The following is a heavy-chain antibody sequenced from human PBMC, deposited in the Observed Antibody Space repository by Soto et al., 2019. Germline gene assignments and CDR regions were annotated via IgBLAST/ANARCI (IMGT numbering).Heavy chain of an antibody. D-gene: IGHD3-10*01. J-gene: IGHJ5*02. CDR1: GYTFTSYY. CDR2: INPSGGST. CDR3: ARGVGSGSYYNQYNWFDP. V-gene: IGHV1-46*01. Sequence: ASVKDSCKASGYTFTSYYMHWVRQAPGQGLEWMGIINPSGGSTSYAQKFQGRVTMTTDTSTSTAYMELRSLRSDDTAVYYCARGVGSGSYYNQYNWFDPWGQGTLVTVSS.